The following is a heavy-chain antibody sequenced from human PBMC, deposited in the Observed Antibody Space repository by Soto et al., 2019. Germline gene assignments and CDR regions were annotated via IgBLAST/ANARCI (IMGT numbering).Heavy chain of an antibody. D-gene: IGHD6-19*01. CDR1: GFTFSNYA. V-gene: IGHV3-23*01. Sequence: GGSLRLSCAASGFTFSNYAMSWVRQAPGKGLEWVSAITGSGGTTYYADSVKGRFTISRDNSKNTLYLQMNSLGAEDTAVYYCAKNRDTGVAGTSCWFGPWGQGTLVTVSS. CDR2: ITGSGGTT. J-gene: IGHJ5*02. CDR3: AKNRDTGVAGTSCWFGP.